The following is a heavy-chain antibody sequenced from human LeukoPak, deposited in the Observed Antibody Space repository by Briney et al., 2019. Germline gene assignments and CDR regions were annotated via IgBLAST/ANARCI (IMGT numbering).Heavy chain of an antibody. Sequence: PSETLSLTCTVSGGSISSSSYYWGWIRQPPGKGLEWIGSIYYSGSTYYNPSLKSRVTISVDTSKNQFSLKLSSVTAADTAVYYCSGGGDYVWGTFIPLYYFDYWGQGTLVTVSS. J-gene: IGHJ4*02. CDR1: GGSISSSSYY. CDR2: IYYSGST. D-gene: IGHD3-16*01. V-gene: IGHV4-39*07. CDR3: SGGGDYVWGTFIPLYYFDY.